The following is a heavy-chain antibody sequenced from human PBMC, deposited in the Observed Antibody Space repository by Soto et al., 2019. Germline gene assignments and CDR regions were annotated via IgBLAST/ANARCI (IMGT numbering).Heavy chain of an antibody. V-gene: IGHV3-23*01. CDR3: AKDHGSGTPSVENFPYYYYYYGMDV. J-gene: IGHJ6*02. D-gene: IGHD3-10*01. Sequence: PGGSLRLSCAASGFTFSSYAMSWVRQAPGKGLEWVSAISGSGGSTYYADSVKGRFTISRDNSRNTLYLQMNSLRAEDTAVYYCAKDHGSGTPSVENFPYYYYYYGMDVWGQGTTVTVSS. CDR1: GFTFSSYA. CDR2: ISGSGGST.